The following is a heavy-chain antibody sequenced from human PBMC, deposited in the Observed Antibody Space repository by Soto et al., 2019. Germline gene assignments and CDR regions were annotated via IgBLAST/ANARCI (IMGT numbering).Heavy chain of an antibody. CDR2: ISSSSSYV. Sequence: EVQLVESGGGLVKPGGSLRLSCAASGFTFSSYSMNWVRQAPGKGLEWVSSISSSSSYVYYADSVKGRFTISRDNAKNSLYLQMNSLTAEDTAVYYCARDRHETTALAPYNWFESWGQRTLVTVSS. V-gene: IGHV3-21*01. CDR1: GFTFSSYS. D-gene: IGHD1-1*01. CDR3: ARDRHETTALAPYNWFES. J-gene: IGHJ5*01.